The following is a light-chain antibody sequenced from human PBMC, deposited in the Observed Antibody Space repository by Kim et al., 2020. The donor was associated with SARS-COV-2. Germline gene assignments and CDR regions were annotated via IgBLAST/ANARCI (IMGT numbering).Light chain of an antibody. CDR2: GAS. V-gene: IGKV1-12*01. CDR3: QQANSFPYT. Sequence: DIQMTQSPSSVSASVGDRVTITCRASQGISSWLVWYQQKPGKAPKLLIYGASSLQSGVPSRFSGSGSGTDFTLTSSSLQPEDFATYFCQQANSFPYTFGQGTKLEI. CDR1: QGISSW. J-gene: IGKJ2*01.